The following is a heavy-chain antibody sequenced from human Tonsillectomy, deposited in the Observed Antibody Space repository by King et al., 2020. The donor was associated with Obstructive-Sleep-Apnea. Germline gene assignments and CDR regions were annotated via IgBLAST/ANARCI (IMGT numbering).Heavy chain of an antibody. J-gene: IGHJ6*02. CDR3: AKEYRPITMVRGVIYYYYYGMDV. D-gene: IGHD3-10*01. Sequence: VQLVESGGGVVQPGRSLRLSCAASGFTFSSYGMHWVRQAPGKGLEWVAFIRYDGSNKYYADSVKGRFTISKENSKNTLYLQMNSLRAEDTAVYYCAKEYRPITMVRGVIYYYYYGMDVWGQGTTVTVSS. CDR2: IRYDGSNK. CDR1: GFTFSSYG. V-gene: IGHV3-30*02.